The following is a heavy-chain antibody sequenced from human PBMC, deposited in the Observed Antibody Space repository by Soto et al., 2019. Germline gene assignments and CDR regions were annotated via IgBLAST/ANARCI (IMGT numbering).Heavy chain of an antibody. J-gene: IGHJ6*02. CDR2: MNPNSGGT. CDR3: ARERSTAMYYYYGMDV. V-gene: IGHV1-2*04. Sequence: ASVKVSCKASGYTFTSYDINWVRQATGQGLEWMGWMNPNSGGTNYAQKFQGWVTMTRDTSISTAYMELSRLRSDDTAVYYCARERSTAMYYYYGMDVWGQGTTVTVSS. D-gene: IGHD2-2*01. CDR1: GYTFTSYD.